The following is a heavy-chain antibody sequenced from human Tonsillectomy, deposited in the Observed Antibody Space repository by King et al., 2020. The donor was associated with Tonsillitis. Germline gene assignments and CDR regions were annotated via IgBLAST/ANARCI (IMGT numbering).Heavy chain of an antibody. D-gene: IGHD4-17*01. Sequence: EVQLVESGGGLIQPGGSQRVSCAASGFTFSTNNMAWVRQAPGQGLEWVSVIYGGGETFYADSVKGRFTISRDDSKNTLYLQMNNLGAEDTAVYYCARDLGYGVDAFDIWGQGTLVTISS. CDR1: GFTFSTNN. CDR3: ARDLGYGVDAFDI. V-gene: IGHV3-53*01. J-gene: IGHJ3*02. CDR2: IYGGGET.